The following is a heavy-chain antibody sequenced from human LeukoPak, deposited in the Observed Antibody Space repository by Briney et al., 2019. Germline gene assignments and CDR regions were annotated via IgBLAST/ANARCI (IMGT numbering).Heavy chain of an antibody. J-gene: IGHJ4*02. V-gene: IGHV4-4*07. CDR1: GASIRTYY. Sequence: SETLSLTCTVSGASIRTYYWSWIRQPAGKGLEWIGRISASGNTDHNPSLKSRVTMSVDTSKNQVSLNLNSVTAADTAVYYCASSLYYYTSGAGFDYWGQGTLVTASA. D-gene: IGHD3-10*01. CDR3: ASSLYYYTSGAGFDY. CDR2: ISASGNT.